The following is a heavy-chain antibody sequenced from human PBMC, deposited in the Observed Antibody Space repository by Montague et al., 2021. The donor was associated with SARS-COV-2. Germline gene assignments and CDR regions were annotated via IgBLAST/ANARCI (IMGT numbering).Heavy chain of an antibody. Sequence: SETLSLTCTVSGGSIGTYYWNWIRQSPGKGLEWLGNIYYTGSTKXXPSLKSRATISMDTSRDQLSLRLKSVTAADTAVYYCARDNYGDWGYYGLDVWGQGTTVIVSS. V-gene: IGHV4-59*01. D-gene: IGHD4-17*01. CDR1: GGSIGTYY. J-gene: IGHJ6*02. CDR2: IYYTGST. CDR3: ARDNYGDWGYYGLDV.